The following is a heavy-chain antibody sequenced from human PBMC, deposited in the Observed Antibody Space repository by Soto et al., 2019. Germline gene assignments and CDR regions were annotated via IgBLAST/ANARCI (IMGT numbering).Heavy chain of an antibody. J-gene: IGHJ5*02. CDR1: VVSISSSNW. CDR3: ASLSAVVTALTNWFEP. V-gene: IGHV4-4*02. D-gene: IGHD2-2*01. Sequence: SETLSLTCAFSVVSISSSNWWSWVRQPPGKGLEWIGEIYHSGSTNYNPSLKSRVTISVDKSKNQFSLKLSSVTAADTAVYYCASLSAVVTALTNWFEPWGQGTLATVSS. CDR2: IYHSGST.